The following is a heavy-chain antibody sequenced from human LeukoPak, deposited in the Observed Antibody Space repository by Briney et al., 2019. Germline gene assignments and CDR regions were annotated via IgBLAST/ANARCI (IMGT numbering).Heavy chain of an antibody. V-gene: IGHV4-30-4*01. D-gene: IGHD6-19*01. CDR3: ARHHRGSGCVDY. CDR2: VYYSGST. CDR1: GGSISSGDYY. Sequence: SETLSLTCNVSGGSISSGDYYWSWIRQPPGKGLEWIGYVYYSGSTYYNPSLQSRLTISIDKSKNQFSLKLRSVSAADTAVYYCARHHRGSGCVDYWGQGTLVTVS. J-gene: IGHJ4*02.